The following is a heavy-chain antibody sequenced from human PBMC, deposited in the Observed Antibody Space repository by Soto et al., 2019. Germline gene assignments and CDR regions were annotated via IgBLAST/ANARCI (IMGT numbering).Heavy chain of an antibody. V-gene: IGHV2-70*01. CDR1: GFSLSTSGMC. D-gene: IGHD4-4*01. CDR3: ARTYLDDYSNYRLYFDY. Sequence: GSGPTLVNPTQTLTLTCTFSGFSLSTSGMCVSWIRQPPGKALEWLALIDWDDDKYYSTSLKTRLTISKATSKNQVVLTMTNMDPVDTATYYCARTYLDDYSNYRLYFDYWGQGTLVTVSS. CDR2: IDWDDDK. J-gene: IGHJ4*02.